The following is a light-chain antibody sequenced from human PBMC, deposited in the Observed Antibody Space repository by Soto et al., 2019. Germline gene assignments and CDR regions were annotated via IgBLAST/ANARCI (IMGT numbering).Light chain of an antibody. Sequence: AIQLTQSPSSLSADVGDRVTITCRASQGINNDVAWFQQRPGRAPKLLIYAASSLQSGVPSRFSGSGSGTDFTLSINSLQPEDFATYYCQQANSFPLTFGQGTKVEIK. CDR3: QQANSFPLT. CDR1: QGINND. CDR2: AAS. J-gene: IGKJ1*01. V-gene: IGKV1-13*02.